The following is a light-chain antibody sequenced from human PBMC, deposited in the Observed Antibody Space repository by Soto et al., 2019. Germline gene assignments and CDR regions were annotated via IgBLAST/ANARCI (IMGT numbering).Light chain of an antibody. CDR2: DAS. CDR1: QSVNNY. V-gene: IGKV3-11*01. CDR3: PQRSSWPYT. J-gene: IGKJ2*01. Sequence: EIVLTQSPATLSLSPGERATLACRASQSVNNYLAWYQQKHGQAPRLLIYDASNRATGIPAKFSGSGSGTDFTLTISFLEPEDFAVYYCPQRSSWPYTFGQGAKLEIK.